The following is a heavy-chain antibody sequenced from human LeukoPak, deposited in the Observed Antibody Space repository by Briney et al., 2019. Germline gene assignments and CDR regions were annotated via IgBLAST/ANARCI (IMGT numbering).Heavy chain of an antibody. CDR3: AREGWLEGSPFDS. J-gene: IGHJ4*02. D-gene: IGHD5-18*01. Sequence: GGSLRLSCAASTFAFSSYAMTWVRQAPGKGLEWVAAMSNDGSNKYHADSVKGRFTISRDNSKNMLYLQMTGLRAEDTAVYYCAREGWLEGSPFDSWGQGTLVTVSS. CDR2: MSNDGSNK. CDR1: TFAFSSYA. V-gene: IGHV3-30*03.